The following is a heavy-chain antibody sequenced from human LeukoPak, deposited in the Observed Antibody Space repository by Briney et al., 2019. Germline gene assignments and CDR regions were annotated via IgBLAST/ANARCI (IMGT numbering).Heavy chain of an antibody. V-gene: IGHV5-10-1*01. CDR3: ARQATNYGGNSPSDY. CDR1: GYSFTSYW. J-gene: IGHJ4*02. CDR2: IDPSDSYT. Sequence: PGESLKISCKGSGYSFTSYWISWVRQMPGKGLEWMGRIDPSDSYTNYSPSFQGHVTISADKSISTAYLQWSSLKASDTAMYYCARQATNYGGNSPSDYWGQGTLVTVSS. D-gene: IGHD4-23*01.